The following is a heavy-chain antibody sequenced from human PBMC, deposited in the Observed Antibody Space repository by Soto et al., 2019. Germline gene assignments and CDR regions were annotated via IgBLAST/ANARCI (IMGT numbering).Heavy chain of an antibody. Sequence: VQLVESGGGLVQPGGSLRLSCVASGFTFNYYWMHWVRQAPGKGLVWVSRIQSDGSSPDYVDSVKGRFTISRDNAKNTLYLQMNNLRAEDPAVYYCARGGDPDYWGQGPLVTVSS. V-gene: IGHV3-74*01. J-gene: IGHJ4*02. CDR2: IQSDGSSP. CDR3: ARGGDPDY. D-gene: IGHD2-21*02. CDR1: GFTFNYYW.